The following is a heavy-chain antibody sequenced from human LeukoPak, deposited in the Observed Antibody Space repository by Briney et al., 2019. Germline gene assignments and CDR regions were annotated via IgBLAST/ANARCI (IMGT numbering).Heavy chain of an antibody. CDR2: VHLDGRT. Sequence: SETLSLTCDLSGGSLTSTNWWTWVRQPPGKGLEWIGEVHLDGRTNYNPSLKSRLMSVDLPENPISLKLTSVTAADTAVYYCAREGGFYRPLDYSGQGTLVTVSS. D-gene: IGHD3-3*01. V-gene: IGHV4-4*02. CDR1: GGSLTSTNW. CDR3: AREGGFYRPLDY. J-gene: IGHJ4*02.